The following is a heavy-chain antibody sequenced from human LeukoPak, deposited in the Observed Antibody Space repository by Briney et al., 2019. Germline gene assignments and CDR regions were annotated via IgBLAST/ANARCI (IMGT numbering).Heavy chain of an antibody. CDR2: INPNTGGT. CDR3: ARDLGYVEGSSDY. V-gene: IGHV1-2*02. Sequence: SVTVSCKASGYTFSGYYMHWVRQAPGQGLEWMGWINPNTGGTNYSQKFQGRVTMTRDTSIRTAYMELSRLKSDDTAIYYCARDLGYVEGSSDYWGQGTLVTVSS. D-gene: IGHD5-12*01. J-gene: IGHJ4*02. CDR1: GYTFSGYY.